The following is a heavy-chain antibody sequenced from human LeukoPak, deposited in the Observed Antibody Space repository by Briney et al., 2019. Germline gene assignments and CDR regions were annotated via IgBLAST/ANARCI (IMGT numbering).Heavy chain of an antibody. V-gene: IGHV3-7*04. D-gene: IGHD1-26*01. CDR2: IKEDGSDK. CDR1: QFTFRNYW. Sequence: PGGSLRLSCAAFQFTFRNYWVSWVRQAPGKGLEWVANIKEDGSDKNYVDSVKGRFTISRDNAKNSLYLQMNSLRGEDTAVYYCARGEWGFDYWGQGTLVTVSS. CDR3: ARGEWGFDY. J-gene: IGHJ4*02.